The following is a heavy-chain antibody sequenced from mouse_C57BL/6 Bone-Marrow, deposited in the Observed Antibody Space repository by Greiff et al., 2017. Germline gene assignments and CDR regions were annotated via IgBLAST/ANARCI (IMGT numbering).Heavy chain of an antibody. Sequence: QVQLQQSGPGLVQPSQSLSITCTVSGFSLTRYGVHWVRQSPGKGLEWLGVIWSVGSTDYNAAFISRLSISKDNSKSQVFFKMNSLQADDTAIYYCASSFITTVVRDYWGQGTTLTVSS. CDR3: ASSFITTVVRDY. V-gene: IGHV2-2*01. CDR1: GFSLTRYG. J-gene: IGHJ2*01. CDR2: IWSVGST. D-gene: IGHD1-1*01.